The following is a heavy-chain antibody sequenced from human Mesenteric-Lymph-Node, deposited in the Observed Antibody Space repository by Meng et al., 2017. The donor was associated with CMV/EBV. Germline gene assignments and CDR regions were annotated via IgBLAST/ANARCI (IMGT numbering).Heavy chain of an antibody. CDR1: GFTFDDYG. D-gene: IGHD1-26*01. CDR3: ARPHSGAYPWAFDI. Sequence: GGSLRLSCAASGFTFDDYGMHWVRQAPGKGLEWVPLIYNGVNTFHADSVKGRFTISIDASKNTLYLQMSSLRPEDTAVYYCARPHSGAYPWAFDIWGQGTLVTVSS. J-gene: IGHJ3*02. CDR2: IYNGVNT. V-gene: IGHV3-NL1*01.